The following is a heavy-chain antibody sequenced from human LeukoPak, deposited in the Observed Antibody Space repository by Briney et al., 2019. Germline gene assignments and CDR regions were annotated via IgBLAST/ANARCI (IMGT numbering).Heavy chain of an antibody. CDR1: VGTFSSYA. D-gene: IGHD3-3*01. CDR3: ARDRLGSPSSAITIFGVVSGNWLDP. J-gene: IGHJ5*02. V-gene: IGHV1-69*05. CDR2: IFPVFGTA. Sequence: GSSVTVSFKSSVGTFSSYAIGWVRQAPGQGLEWMGRIFPVFGTANYAQKFLGRGMITTDEPTSPAYMELSSLRSEDTAVYYCARDRLGSPSSAITIFGVVSGNWLDPWGQGTLVTVSS.